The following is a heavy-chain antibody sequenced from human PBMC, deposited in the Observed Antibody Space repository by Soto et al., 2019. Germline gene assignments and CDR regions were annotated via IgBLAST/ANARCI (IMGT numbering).Heavy chain of an antibody. V-gene: IGHV1-46*01. D-gene: IGHD3-10*01. J-gene: IGHJ6*02. CDR1: GYTFTSYY. CDR2: INPSGGST. Sequence: GASVKVSCKASGYTFTSYYMHWVRQAPGQGLEWMGIINPSGGSTSYAQKFQGRVTMTRDTSTSTVYMELSSLRSEDTAVYYCARDSEKLWFGELSRPDYGMDVWGQGTTVTVSS. CDR3: ARDSEKLWFGELSRPDYGMDV.